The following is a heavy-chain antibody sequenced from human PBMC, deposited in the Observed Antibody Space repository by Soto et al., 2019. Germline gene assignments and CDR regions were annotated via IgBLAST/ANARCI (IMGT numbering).Heavy chain of an antibody. CDR3: ARDDYGDYDSLIFYFDY. J-gene: IGHJ4*02. CDR1: GFTFSSYW. V-gene: IGHV3-7*01. D-gene: IGHD4-17*01. CDR2: IKEDGSEK. Sequence: PGGSLRLSCAASGFTFSSYWMSWVRQAPGRGLQWVANIKEDGSEKNYLDSVKGRFTISRDNAKNSLYLQMNSLRAEDTAVYYCARDDYGDYDSLIFYFDYWGQGALVTVSS.